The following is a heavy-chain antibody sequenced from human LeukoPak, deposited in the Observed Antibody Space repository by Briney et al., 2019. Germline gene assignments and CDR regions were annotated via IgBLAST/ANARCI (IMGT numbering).Heavy chain of an antibody. CDR3: ARDGPIFGVVIMGT. CDR1: GGTFSSYA. Sequence: SVKISCKASGGTFSSYAISWVRQAPGQGLEWMGGIIPIFGTANYAQKFQGRVTITADESTSTAYMELSSLRSEDTAVYYCARDGPIFGVVIMGTWGQGTLVTVSS. D-gene: IGHD3-3*01. J-gene: IGHJ5*02. CDR2: IIPIFGTA. V-gene: IGHV1-69*13.